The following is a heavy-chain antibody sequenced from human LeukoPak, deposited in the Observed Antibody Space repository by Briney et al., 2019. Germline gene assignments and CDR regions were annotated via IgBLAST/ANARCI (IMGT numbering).Heavy chain of an antibody. CDR2: IYSGGST. D-gene: IGHD3-10*01. J-gene: IGHJ4*02. V-gene: IGHV3-53*01. Sequence: GGSLRLSCAASGFTVSSNYMSWVRQAPGKGLEWVSVIYSGGSTYYADSVKGRFTISRDNSENTLYLQMNSLRAEDTAVYYCARERVGAYYYGSGSAIDYWGQGTLVTVSS. CDR3: ARERVGAYYYGSGSAIDY. CDR1: GFTVSSNY.